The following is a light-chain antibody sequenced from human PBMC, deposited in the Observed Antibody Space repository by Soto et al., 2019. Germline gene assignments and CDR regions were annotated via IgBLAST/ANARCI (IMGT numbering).Light chain of an antibody. J-gene: IGLJ1*01. CDR3: CSYAGRDTLYV. CDR2: DVS. V-gene: IGLV2-11*01. Sequence: QCVLTQPRSVSGAPGQAVTISCTGTSTDVGGYNYVSWYQQHPGKVPKLMLYDVSKRPSGVPDRFSGSKSGNTASLTISGPQAEDEADYYCCSYAGRDTLYVFGSGTKVTVL. CDR1: STDVGGYNY.